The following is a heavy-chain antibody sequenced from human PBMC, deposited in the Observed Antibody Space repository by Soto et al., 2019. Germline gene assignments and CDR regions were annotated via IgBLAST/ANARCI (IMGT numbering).Heavy chain of an antibody. CDR1: GFTFSTYG. D-gene: IGHD3-16*02. CDR3: AKDFAIRLGELSPPDR. CDR2: ISYDGSKK. V-gene: IGHV3-30*18. J-gene: IGHJ4*02. Sequence: QVQLVESGGGVVQPGRSLRLSCAASGFTFSTYGMHWVRQAPGKGLEWVAVISYDGSKKYYADSVKGRFTISRDNSKNTLYLQMNSLRAEDTAVYYCAKDFAIRLGELSPPDRWGQGTLVTVSS.